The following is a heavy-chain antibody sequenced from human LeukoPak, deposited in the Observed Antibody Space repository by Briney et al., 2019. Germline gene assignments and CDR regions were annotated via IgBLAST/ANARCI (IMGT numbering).Heavy chain of an antibody. D-gene: IGHD3-10*01. CDR1: GYTFTSYA. V-gene: IGHV1-3*01. Sequence: ASVTVSCKASGYTFTSYAMHWVRQAPGQRLEWMGWINAGNGNTKYSQKFQGRVTITRDTSASTAYMELSSLRSEDTAVYYCARAGITMVRGVIRWFDLWGQGTLVTVSS. CDR3: ARAGITMVRGVIRWFDL. J-gene: IGHJ5*02. CDR2: INAGNGNT.